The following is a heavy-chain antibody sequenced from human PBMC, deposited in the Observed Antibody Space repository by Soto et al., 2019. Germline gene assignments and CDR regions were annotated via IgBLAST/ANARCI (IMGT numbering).Heavy chain of an antibody. V-gene: IGHV4-39*01. CDR3: ARWRTESYYDSSGYYFDY. D-gene: IGHD3-22*01. CDR2: IYYSGST. J-gene: IGHJ4*02. Sequence: SETLSLTCTVSGGSISSSSYYWGWIRQPPGKGLEWIGSIYYSGSTYYNPSLKSRVTISVDTSKNQFSLKLSSVTAADTAVYYCARWRTESYYDSSGYYFDYWGQGTLVTVSS. CDR1: GGSISSSSYY.